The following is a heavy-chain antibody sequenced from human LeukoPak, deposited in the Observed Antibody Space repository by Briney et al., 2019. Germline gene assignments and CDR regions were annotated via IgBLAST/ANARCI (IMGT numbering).Heavy chain of an antibody. D-gene: IGHD1-26*01. CDR3: AKDALWSGSPGGFDP. CDR2: ISYDGSKT. V-gene: IGHV3-30*18. CDR1: GFTFSHFA. J-gene: IGHJ5*02. Sequence: GRSLRLSCEASGFTFSHFAMHWVRQAPGKGLEWVAVISYDGSKTFYGDSVKGRFTISRDNSKNTLFLQMNSLRVEDTAVYHCAKDALWSGSPGGFDPWGQGTLVTVSS.